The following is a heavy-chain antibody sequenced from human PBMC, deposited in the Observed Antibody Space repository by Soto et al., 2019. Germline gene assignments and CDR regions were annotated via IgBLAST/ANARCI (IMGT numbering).Heavy chain of an antibody. J-gene: IGHJ6*02. CDR2: IIPILGIA. V-gene: IGHV1-69*08. Sequence: QVQLVQSGAEVKKPGSSVKVSCKASGGTFSSYTISWVRQAPGQGLEWMGRIIPILGIANYAQKFQGRVTITADKSTSTAYMELSSLRSEDTAVYYCAREGYCSGGSCYSYYGMDVWGQGTTVTVSS. CDR3: AREGYCSGGSCYSYYGMDV. D-gene: IGHD2-15*01. CDR1: GGTFSSYT.